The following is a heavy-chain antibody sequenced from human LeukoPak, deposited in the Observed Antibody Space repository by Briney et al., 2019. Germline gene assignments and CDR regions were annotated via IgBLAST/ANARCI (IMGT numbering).Heavy chain of an antibody. CDR2: IKQDGSEK. CDR1: GFTFSSYW. V-gene: IGHV3-7*01. D-gene: IGHD3-3*01. CDR3: AKVIYDFWSGYFLFDY. Sequence: GGSLRLSCAASGFTFSSYWMSWVRQAPGKGLEWVANIKQDGSEKYYVDSVKGRFTISRDNAKNSLYLQMNSLRAEDTAVYYCAKVIYDFWSGYFLFDYWGQGTLVTVSS. J-gene: IGHJ4*02.